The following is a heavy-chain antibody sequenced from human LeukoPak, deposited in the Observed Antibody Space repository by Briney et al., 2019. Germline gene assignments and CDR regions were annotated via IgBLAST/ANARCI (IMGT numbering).Heavy chain of an antibody. D-gene: IGHD3-10*02. CDR2: IWYDGSNK. V-gene: IGHV3-33*08. CDR3: ARGDADSVVRGVIITGWFDP. J-gene: IGHJ5*02. Sequence: PGGSLRLSCAASGFTFSDYALSWVRQAPGKGLEWVAVIWYDGSNKYYADSVKGRFTISRDNSKNTLYLQMNSLRAEDTAVYYCARGDADSVVRGVIITGWFDPWGQGTLVTVSS. CDR1: GFTFSDYA.